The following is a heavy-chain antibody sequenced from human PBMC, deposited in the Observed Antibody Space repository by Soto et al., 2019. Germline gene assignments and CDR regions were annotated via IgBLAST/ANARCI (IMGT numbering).Heavy chain of an antibody. CDR2: IYQNGDT. V-gene: IGHV4-31*03. J-gene: IGHJ4*02. CDR3: ARGDSTVSSVFDY. CDR1: GGPFSSGGYY. D-gene: IGHD4-17*01. Sequence: SETLSLTCTVSGGPFSSGGYYWSWIRQEPGKGLEWIGYIYQNGDTSYNPSLKSRVTISADTSKTQFSLKLSSVTAADAAVYYCARGDSTVSSVFDYWGQGMLVTVSS.